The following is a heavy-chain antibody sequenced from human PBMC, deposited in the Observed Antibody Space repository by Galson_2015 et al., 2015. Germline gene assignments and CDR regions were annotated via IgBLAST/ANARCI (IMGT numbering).Heavy chain of an antibody. CDR1: GYTFANHW. CDR3: ARIWVSPTHTSHPFFAY. J-gene: IGHJ4*02. CDR2: IYPADSDT. V-gene: IGHV5-51*01. Sequence: QSGAEVKKPGQSLQISCKASGYTFANHWIGWVRQMPGKGLEWMGLIYPADSDTTYSPSFQGQVTISVDKSINTAYLQWSSLKASDTAMYYCARIWVSPTHTSHPFFAYWGQGTLVTVSS. D-gene: IGHD1-14*01.